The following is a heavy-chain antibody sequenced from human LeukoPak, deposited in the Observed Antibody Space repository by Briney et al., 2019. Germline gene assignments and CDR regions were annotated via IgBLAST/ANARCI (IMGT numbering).Heavy chain of an antibody. CDR1: GFTFDDYG. J-gene: IGHJ4*02. Sequence: GGSLRLSCAASGFTFDDYGMSWVRQTPGKGLEWVSAISGSGGSTYYADSVKGRFTISRDNSKNTLYLQMNSLRAEDTAVYYCAKSIQLERRTFDYWGQGTLVTVSS. V-gene: IGHV3-23*01. D-gene: IGHD1-1*01. CDR2: ISGSGGST. CDR3: AKSIQLERRTFDY.